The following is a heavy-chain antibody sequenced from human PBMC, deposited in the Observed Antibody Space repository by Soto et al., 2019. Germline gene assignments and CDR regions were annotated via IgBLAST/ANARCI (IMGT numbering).Heavy chain of an antibody. Sequence: SETLSLTCSVSGGSISNYYWGWIRQPPGKGLEWIGYVYYTGTTHFNPSLKSRVSMSVDTSKNQFSLKLTSVTSADTAVYYCARPAAADYWGQGTLVTVSS. CDR3: ARPAAADY. D-gene: IGHD6-13*01. J-gene: IGHJ4*02. V-gene: IGHV4-59*01. CDR2: VYYTGTT. CDR1: GGSISNYY.